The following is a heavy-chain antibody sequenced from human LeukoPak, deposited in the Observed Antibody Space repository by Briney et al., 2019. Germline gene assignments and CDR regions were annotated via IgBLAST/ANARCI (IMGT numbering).Heavy chain of an antibody. CDR3: ARDPTSAVDTAMYWDNWFDP. J-gene: IGHJ5*02. V-gene: IGHV1-69*13. CDR1: GGTFSSYA. CDR2: IIPIFGTA. Sequence: ASVKVSCKASGGTFSSYAISWVRQAPGQGLEWMGGIIPIFGTANYAQNCQGRDTITADASTSTAYMELRSLRSEDTAVYYCARDPTSAVDTAMYWDNWFDPWGQGTLVTVSS. D-gene: IGHD5-18*01.